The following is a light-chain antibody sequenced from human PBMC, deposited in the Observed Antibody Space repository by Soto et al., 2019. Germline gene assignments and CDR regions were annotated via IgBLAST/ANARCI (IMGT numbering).Light chain of an antibody. CDR3: QRYGSSPPLYI. Sequence: EIVLTQSPGTLSLSPGERVTLSCRASQSVTSSYLAWYQQKPGPAPRLLIYGASSRATGTPERLRGSGSGPDFTLTISRLEPEDFAVYYCQRYGSSPPLYIFGQGTKLEIK. CDR1: QSVTSSY. CDR2: GAS. V-gene: IGKV3-20*01. J-gene: IGKJ2*01.